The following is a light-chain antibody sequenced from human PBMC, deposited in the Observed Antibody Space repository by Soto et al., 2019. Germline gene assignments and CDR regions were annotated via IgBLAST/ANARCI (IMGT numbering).Light chain of an antibody. CDR1: QSVNNN. CDR2: GAS. J-gene: IGKJ2*01. V-gene: IGKV3-15*01. CDR3: QQYNNLPPDT. Sequence: EIGLTQSPGTLSLAPGERAALSCRASQSVNNNLAWYQHKPGQAPRLLIYGASTRATGIPGRLRGSGSGTEFTLTLSRLQSEYFAVDFCQQYNNLPPDTFGQGT.